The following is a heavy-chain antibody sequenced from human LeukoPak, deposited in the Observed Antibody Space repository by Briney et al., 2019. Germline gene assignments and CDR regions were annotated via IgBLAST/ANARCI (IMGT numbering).Heavy chain of an antibody. V-gene: IGHV3-48*03. Sequence: PGGSLRLSCAASGFTFSSYEMNWVRQAPGKGLEWVSYISSSGSTIYYADSVKGRFTISRDNAKNSLYLQMNSLRAEDTAVYYCARDESSSGYFDYWGQGTLVTVSS. D-gene: IGHD3-22*01. CDR2: ISSSGSTI. J-gene: IGHJ4*02. CDR3: ARDESSSGYFDY. CDR1: GFTFSSYE.